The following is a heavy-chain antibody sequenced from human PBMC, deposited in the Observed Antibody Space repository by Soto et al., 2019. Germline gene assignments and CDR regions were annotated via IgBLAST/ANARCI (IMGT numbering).Heavy chain of an antibody. J-gene: IGHJ4*02. CDR1: GFTFSDYG. CDR3: AKDEKGVIADYFDC. Sequence: GGSLRLSCAASGFTFSDYGMSWVRQAPGKGLEWVSGVSGSGNSATGDRTYYADSVKGRFTISRDNSKNTLYLQMNSLRAEDTAVYYCAKDEKGVIADYFDCWGQGTLVTVSS. CDR2: VSGSGNSATGDRT. D-gene: IGHD3-10*01. V-gene: IGHV3-23*01.